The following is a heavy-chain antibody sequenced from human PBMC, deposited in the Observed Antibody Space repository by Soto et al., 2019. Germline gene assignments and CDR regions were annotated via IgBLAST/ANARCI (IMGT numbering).Heavy chain of an antibody. D-gene: IGHD3-3*01. V-gene: IGHV1-2*02. Sequence: ASVKVSSRASGYTFSAYYINRLRQGPGEGLEWQGCINPEGSAPSYALSFQCRVTMTSDTTNITAHMDVTSLTSYDTSVYYCARALTFFGVVTRGFFYDMDVWGQGTLVTVSS. CDR3: ARALTFFGVVTRGFFYDMDV. J-gene: IGHJ6*02. CDR2: INPEGSAP. CDR1: GYTFSAYY.